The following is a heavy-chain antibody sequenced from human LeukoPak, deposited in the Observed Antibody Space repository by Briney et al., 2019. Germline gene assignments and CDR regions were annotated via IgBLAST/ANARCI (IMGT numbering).Heavy chain of an antibody. CDR1: GFTFSSYA. J-gene: IGHJ4*02. Sequence: PGGSLRLSCAASGFTFSSYAMHWVRQAPGKGLEWMAVISYDGSNKYYADSVKGRFTISRDNSKNTLYLQMNSLRAEDTAVYYCEGTLTLYAIPIDYWGQGTLVTVSS. V-gene: IGHV3-30-3*01. CDR3: EGTLTLYAIPIDY. CDR2: ISYDGSNK. D-gene: IGHD2-8*01.